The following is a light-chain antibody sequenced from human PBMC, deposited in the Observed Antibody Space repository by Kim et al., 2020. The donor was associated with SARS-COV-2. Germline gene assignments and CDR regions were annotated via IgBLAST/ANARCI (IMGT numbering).Light chain of an antibody. CDR1: QSVSSN. CDR3: EQYSHWPLT. V-gene: IGKV3-15*01. CDR2: GAS. J-gene: IGKJ4*01. Sequence: EIVMTQSPATLSVSPGERATLSCRASQSVSSNLAWYQQKPGQAPRLLIYGASTRATGIPGRFSGSGSGTEFTLTISSLQSEDFAVYYCEQYSHWPLTFGGGSNLEI.